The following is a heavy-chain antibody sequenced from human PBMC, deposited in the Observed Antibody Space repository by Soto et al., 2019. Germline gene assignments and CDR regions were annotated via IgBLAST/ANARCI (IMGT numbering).Heavy chain of an antibody. Sequence: ESGGGLVKPGGSLRLSCAASGFTFSSYSMNWVRQAPGKGLEWVSSISSSSSYIYYADSVKGRFTISRDNAKNSLYLQMNSLRAEDTAVYYCARDSASFDFWSGYYLDLDYWGQGTLVTVSS. D-gene: IGHD3-3*01. CDR3: ARDSASFDFWSGYYLDLDY. CDR1: GFTFSSYS. CDR2: ISSSSSYI. J-gene: IGHJ4*02. V-gene: IGHV3-21*01.